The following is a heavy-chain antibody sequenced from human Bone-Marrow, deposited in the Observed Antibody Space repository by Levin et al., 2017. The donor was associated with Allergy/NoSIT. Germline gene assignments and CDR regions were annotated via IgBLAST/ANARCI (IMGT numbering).Heavy chain of an antibody. D-gene: IGHD2-2*01. CDR1: GGSFSGYY. Sequence: SETLSLTCAVYGGSFSGYYWSWIRQPPGKGLEWIGEINHSGSTNYNPSLKSRATISVDTSKNQFSLKLSSVTAADTAVYYCARESLGEYCSSTSCYYWGQGTLVTVSS. V-gene: IGHV4-34*01. J-gene: IGHJ4*02. CDR2: INHSGST. CDR3: ARESLGEYCSSTSCYY.